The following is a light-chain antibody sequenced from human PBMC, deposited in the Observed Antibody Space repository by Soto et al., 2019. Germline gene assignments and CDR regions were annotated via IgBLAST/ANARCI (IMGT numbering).Light chain of an antibody. Sequence: NELTQSPSSLSASVGDRVTITCQASHDIRNDLNWYQQEPGKAPRLLIYAASSLQSGVPSRFSGSGSGTDFTLTITSLQPEDFATYYCQESYSAPYTFGQGTNLEIK. CDR1: HDIRND. V-gene: IGKV1-39*01. J-gene: IGKJ2*01. CDR3: QESYSAPYT. CDR2: AAS.